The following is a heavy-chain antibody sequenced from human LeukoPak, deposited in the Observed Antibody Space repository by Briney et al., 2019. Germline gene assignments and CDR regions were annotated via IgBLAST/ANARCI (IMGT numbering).Heavy chain of an antibody. J-gene: IGHJ4*02. CDR2: ITGSGGTT. CDR1: GFTFSGYA. Sequence: PGGSLRLSCAATGFTFSGYAMTWVRQAPGKGLEWVSGITGSGGTTYYADSVKGRFTISRDNSKNTTYLQMNSLRAEDTAVYYCAKESPHFDYWGQGTLVTVSS. V-gene: IGHV3-23*01. CDR3: AKESPHFDY.